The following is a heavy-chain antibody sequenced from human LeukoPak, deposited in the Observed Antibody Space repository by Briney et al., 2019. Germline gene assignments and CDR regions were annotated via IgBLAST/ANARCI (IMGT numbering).Heavy chain of an antibody. D-gene: IGHD2-15*01. CDR2: INHSGST. CDR3: ASSCSGGSCYGY. J-gene: IGHJ4*02. CDR1: GGSFSGYY. V-gene: IGHV4-34*01. Sequence: MPSETLSLTCAVYGGSFSGYYWSWIRQPPVKGLEWIGEINHSGSTNYNPSLKSRVTISVDTSKNQFSLKLSSVTAADTAVYYCASSCSGGSCYGYWGQGTLVTVSS.